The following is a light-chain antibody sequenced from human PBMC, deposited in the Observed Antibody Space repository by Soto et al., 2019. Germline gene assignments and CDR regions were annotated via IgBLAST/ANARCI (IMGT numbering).Light chain of an antibody. Sequence: DIQLTQSPSFLSASVGDRVTITCRASQDISSYLAWYQQKPGEAPNLLIYSASTLQSGVPSRFSGSGSGTEFTLTISSLQPEDFATYYCQQLNSFPLTFGGGTKVEIK. CDR3: QQLNSFPLT. CDR2: SAS. V-gene: IGKV1-9*01. J-gene: IGKJ4*01. CDR1: QDISSY.